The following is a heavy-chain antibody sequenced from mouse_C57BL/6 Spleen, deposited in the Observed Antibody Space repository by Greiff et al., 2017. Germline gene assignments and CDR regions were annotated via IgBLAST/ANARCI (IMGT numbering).Heavy chain of an antibody. V-gene: IGHV1-82*01. D-gene: IGHD1-1*01. CDR3: ARGTTAMDY. CDR2: IYPGDGDT. J-gene: IGHJ4*01. Sequence: QVQLQQSGPELVKPGASVKISCKASGYAFSSSWMNWVKQRPGKGLEWIGRIYPGDGDTNYNGKFKGKATLTADKSSSTAYMQLSSLTSEDSAVYFCARGTTAMDYWGQGTSGTVSS. CDR1: GYAFSSSW.